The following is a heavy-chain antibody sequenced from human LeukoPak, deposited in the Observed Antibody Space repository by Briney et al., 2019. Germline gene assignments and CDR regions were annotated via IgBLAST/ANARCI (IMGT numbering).Heavy chain of an antibody. CDR1: GYIFTSYD. CDR3: AKWVARNNKFDY. V-gene: IGHV1-8*01. D-gene: IGHD1-14*01. CDR2: MNPNSGNT. J-gene: IGHJ4*02. Sequence: ASVKVSCKASGYIFTSYDINWVRQATGQGLEWMGWMNPNSGNTGYAQKFQGRVTMTRNTSISTAYMELSSLRSEDTAVYYCAKWVARNNKFDYWGQGTLVTVSS.